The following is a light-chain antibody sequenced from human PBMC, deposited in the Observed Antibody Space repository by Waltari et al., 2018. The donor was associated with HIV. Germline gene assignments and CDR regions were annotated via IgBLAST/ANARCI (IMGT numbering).Light chain of an antibody. J-gene: IGLJ1*01. CDR1: SGGDGEYNY. CDR2: DVI. CDR3: SSYTSSSTRV. V-gene: IGLV2-14*01. Sequence: QTALTQPASVSGSPGQARNISGTGTSGGDGEYNYVSWYQQHPGKAPKLIIYDVINRPSGVSNRFSGSKSGNTASLTISGLQTEDEADYYCSSYTSSSTRVFGTGTKVTVL.